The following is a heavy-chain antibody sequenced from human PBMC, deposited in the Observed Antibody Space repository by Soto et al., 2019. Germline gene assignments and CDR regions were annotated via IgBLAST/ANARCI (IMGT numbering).Heavy chain of an antibody. D-gene: IGHD1-26*01. Sequence: QVQLVESGGGVVQPGRSLRLSCAASGFTFTTYAMHWVRQAPGKGLEWVTLISYDGSNKFYADSVKGRFTISRDNSENTLYLQMNSLRAEDTAVYYCAKGGYAGCYCGGGYVDSWGQGTLVTVSS. V-gene: IGHV3-30*18. CDR1: GFTFTTYA. CDR3: AKGGYAGCYCGGGYVDS. CDR2: ISYDGSNK. J-gene: IGHJ5*01.